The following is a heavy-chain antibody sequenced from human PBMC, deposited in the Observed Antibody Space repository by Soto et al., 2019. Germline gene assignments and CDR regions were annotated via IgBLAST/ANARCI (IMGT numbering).Heavy chain of an antibody. J-gene: IGHJ6*02. Sequence: SETLSLTCAVSGGSFSSGYSYWVWIRQRPGKGLEWIGYLYKSRRCNYKPYHKSGATISVDTPKNLFILLVRSVTAADTAVTSVARGGMAHFFCWSATHYQLDCMDVWGQGTTVTVSS. V-gene: IGHV4-61*01. CDR2: LYKSRRC. CDR1: GGSFSSGYSY. CDR3: ARGGMAHFFCWSATHYQLDCMDV. D-gene: IGHD3-3*02.